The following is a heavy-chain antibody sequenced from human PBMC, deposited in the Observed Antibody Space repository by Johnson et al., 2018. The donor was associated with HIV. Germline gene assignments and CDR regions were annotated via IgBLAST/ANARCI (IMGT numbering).Heavy chain of an antibody. CDR1: GFTFDDYG. CDR2: ISWNSGSI. V-gene: IGHV3-20*04. Sequence: VQLVESGGGVVRPGGSLRLSCATSGFTFDDYGMSWVRQATGKGLEWVSGISWNSGSIGYADSVKGRFTISRDNAKNSLYLQMNSLRAEDTALYYCAKDLTEGGYSSGYYAFDIWGQGTMVTVSS. D-gene: IGHD5-18*01. J-gene: IGHJ3*02. CDR3: AKDLTEGGYSSGYYAFDI.